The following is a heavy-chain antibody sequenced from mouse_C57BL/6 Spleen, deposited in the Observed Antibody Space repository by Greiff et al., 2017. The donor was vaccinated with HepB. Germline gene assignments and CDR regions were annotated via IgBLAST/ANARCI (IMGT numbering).Heavy chain of an antibody. V-gene: IGHV5-4*01. Sequence: EVQGVESGGGLVKPGGSLKLSCAASGFTFSSYAMSWVRQTPEKRLEWVATISDGGSYTYYPDNVKGRFTISRDNAKNNLYLQMSHLKSEDTAMYYCARDRSLTGTGAMDYWGQGTSVTVSS. CDR2: ISDGGSYT. CDR1: GFTFSSYA. D-gene: IGHD4-1*01. CDR3: ARDRSLTGTGAMDY. J-gene: IGHJ4*01.